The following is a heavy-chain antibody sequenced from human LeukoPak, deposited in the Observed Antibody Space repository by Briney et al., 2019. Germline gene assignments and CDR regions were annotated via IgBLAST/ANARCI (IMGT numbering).Heavy chain of an antibody. CDR2: ISSSSSYI. V-gene: IGHV3-21*01. CDR1: GFTFSSYS. D-gene: IGHD3-22*01. Sequence: SGGSLRLSCAASGFTFSSYSMNWVRQAPGKGLEWVSSISSSSSYIYYADSVKGRFTISRDNAKNSLYLQMNSLRAEDTAVYYCARDVIEEGGYHSDYWGQGTLVTVSS. J-gene: IGHJ4*02. CDR3: ARDVIEEGGYHSDY.